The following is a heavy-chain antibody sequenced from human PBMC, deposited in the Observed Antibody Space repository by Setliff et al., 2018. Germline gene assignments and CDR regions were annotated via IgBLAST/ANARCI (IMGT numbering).Heavy chain of an antibody. J-gene: IGHJ4*02. CDR1: GFSFSTFG. CDR3: TRSRAPRVVLAADFDL. D-gene: IGHD2-15*01. CDR2: ISPYSGET. V-gene: IGHV1-18*01. Sequence: ASVKVSCKTSGFSFSTFGFSWVRQAPGQGLEWMGWISPYSGETNYAQKFKDRLSVTADKSSKTTYMELRSLTSDDTAVYFCTRSRAPRVVLAADFDLWGQGTLVTVSS.